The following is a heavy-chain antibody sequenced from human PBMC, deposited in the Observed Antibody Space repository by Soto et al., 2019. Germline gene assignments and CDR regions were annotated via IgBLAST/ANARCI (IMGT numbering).Heavy chain of an antibody. Sequence: PGESLKISCKGSGYSFTSYWINWVRQMPGKGLEWMGIIYPGDSDTRYSPSFQGQVTISADKSIDTAYLQWRSLKASDTAVSYCARHHGSPGSYFGLDVWGQGTTVTVSS. CDR2: IYPGDSDT. D-gene: IGHD6-13*01. CDR3: ARHHGSPGSYFGLDV. V-gene: IGHV5-51*01. J-gene: IGHJ6*02. CDR1: GYSFTSYW.